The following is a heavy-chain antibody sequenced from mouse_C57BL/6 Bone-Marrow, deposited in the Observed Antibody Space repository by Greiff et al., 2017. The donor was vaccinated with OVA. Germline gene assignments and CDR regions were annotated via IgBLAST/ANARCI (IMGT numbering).Heavy chain of an antibody. J-gene: IGHJ2*01. Sequence: VQLQQSGPELVKPGASVKISCKASGYTFTDYYMNWVKQSHGKSLEWIGDINPNNGGTSYNQKFKGKATLTVDKSSSTAYMELRSLTSEDSAVYYCARWNYYGSSYGYFDYWGQGTTLTVSS. CDR1: GYTFTDYY. D-gene: IGHD1-1*01. CDR3: ARWNYYGSSYGYFDY. CDR2: INPNNGGT. V-gene: IGHV1-26*01.